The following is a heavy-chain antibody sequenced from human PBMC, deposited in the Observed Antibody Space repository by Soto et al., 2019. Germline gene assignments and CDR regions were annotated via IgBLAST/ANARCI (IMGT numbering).Heavy chain of an antibody. D-gene: IGHD3-16*02. J-gene: IGHJ4*02. CDR3: AGARSNWGSYRPFDY. Sequence: HPGGSLRLSCAASGFTVSSNYMSWVRQAPGKGLEWVSVIYSGGSTYYADSVKGRFTISRDNSKNTLYLQMNSLRAEDTAVYYCAGARSNWGSYRPFDYWGQGALVTVSS. V-gene: IGHV3-66*01. CDR2: IYSGGST. CDR1: GFTVSSNY.